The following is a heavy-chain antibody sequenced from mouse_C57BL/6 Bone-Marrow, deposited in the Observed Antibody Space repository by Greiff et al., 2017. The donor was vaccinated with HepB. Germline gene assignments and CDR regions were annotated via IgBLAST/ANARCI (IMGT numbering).Heavy chain of an antibody. D-gene: IGHD2-4*01. CDR3: ARHTDYDGLWYFDV. CDR2: ISSGGSYN. J-gene: IGHJ1*03. V-gene: IGHV5-6*01. CDR1: GFTFSSYG. Sequence: EVKLVESGGDLVKPGGSLKLSCAASGFTFSSYGMSWVRQTPDKRLEWVATISSGGSYNYYPDSVKGRFTISRDNAKNTLYLQMSSLKSEDTAMYYCARHTDYDGLWYFDVWGTGTTVTVSS.